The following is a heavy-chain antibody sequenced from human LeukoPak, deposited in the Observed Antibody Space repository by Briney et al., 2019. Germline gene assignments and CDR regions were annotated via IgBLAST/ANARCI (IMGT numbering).Heavy chain of an antibody. V-gene: IGHV5-51*01. D-gene: IGHD3-3*01. Sequence: GESLKISCKGSGYSFTSYWIGWVRQMPGKGLESMGIIYPGDSDTRYSPCFQGQVTISADKSISTAYLQWSSLKASDTAMYYCARTRNVLRFLEWLPESPYYFDYWGQGTLVTVSS. CDR3: ARTRNVLRFLEWLPESPYYFDY. CDR1: GYSFTSYW. J-gene: IGHJ4*02. CDR2: IYPGDSDT.